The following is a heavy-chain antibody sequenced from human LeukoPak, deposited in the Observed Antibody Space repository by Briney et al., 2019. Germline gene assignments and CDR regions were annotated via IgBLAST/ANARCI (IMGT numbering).Heavy chain of an antibody. CDR1: GFTFNNYP. D-gene: IGHD2-15*01. V-gene: IGHV3-53*04. Sequence: PGGSLRLSCAVSGFTFNNYPMSWVRQAPGKGLEWVSAIYADGYTRDAASVKGRFSISRHNSKNTVYPQMDNLRPEDTAVYYCARDRRGEKDLGVWGPGTMVTVSS. J-gene: IGHJ3*01. CDR2: IYADGYT. CDR3: ARDRRGEKDLGV.